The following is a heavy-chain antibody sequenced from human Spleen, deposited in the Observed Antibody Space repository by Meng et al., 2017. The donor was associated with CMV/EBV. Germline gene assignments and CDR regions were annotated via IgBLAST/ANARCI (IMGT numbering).Heavy chain of an antibody. CDR2: ISSSGSTI. D-gene: IGHD2-2*02. V-gene: IGHV3-48*03. CDR1: GFTFSSYE. J-gene: IGHJ6*02. Sequence: GESLKISCIASGFTFSSYEMIWVRQAPGKGLEWVSYISSSGSTIYYADSVKGRFTISRDNAKNSLYLQMNSLRAEDTAVYYCARRECSTSCYNYGMDVWGQGTTVTVSS. CDR3: ARRECSTSCYNYGMDV.